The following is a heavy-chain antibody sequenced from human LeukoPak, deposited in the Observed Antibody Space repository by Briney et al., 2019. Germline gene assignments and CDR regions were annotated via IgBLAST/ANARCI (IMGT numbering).Heavy chain of an antibody. CDR2: INPNSGGT. CDR1: GYTFTGYY. V-gene: IGHV1-2*02. CDR3: ARDATSHSYLPDY. D-gene: IGHD1-26*01. J-gene: IGHJ4*02. Sequence: ASVKVSCKACGYTFTGYYMHWVRQAPGQGLEWMGWINPNSGGTNYAQKLQGRVTMTTDTSTSTAYMELRSLRSDDTAVYYCARDATSHSYLPDYWGQGTLVTVSS.